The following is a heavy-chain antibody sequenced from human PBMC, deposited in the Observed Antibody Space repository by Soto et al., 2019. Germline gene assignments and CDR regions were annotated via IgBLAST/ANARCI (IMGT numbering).Heavy chain of an antibody. CDR1: GGSISSYY. V-gene: IGHV4-59*01. D-gene: IGHD3-3*01. CDR3: ARDRVQVSSNDFWSGYEGGPYGMDV. Sequence: SETLSLTCTVSGGSISSYYWSWIRQPPGKGLEWIGYIYYSGSTNYNPSLKSRVTISVDTSKNQFSLKLSSVTAADTAVYYCARDRVQVSSNDFWSGYEGGPYGMDVWGQGTTVTVSS. J-gene: IGHJ6*02. CDR2: IYYSGST.